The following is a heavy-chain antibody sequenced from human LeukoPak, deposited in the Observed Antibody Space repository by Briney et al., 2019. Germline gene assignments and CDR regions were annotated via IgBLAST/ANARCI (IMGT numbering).Heavy chain of an antibody. J-gene: IGHJ4*02. D-gene: IGHD3-10*01. CDR2: ISAYNGNT. V-gene: IGHV1-18*01. Sequence: ASVKVSCKASGYTFNRNGISWVRQANGQGLEWIGWISAYNGNTEYAQKFQGRVTMTTDTSTSTAYMELRSLRSDDTAVYYCARSPAMVRGVFDYWGQGTLVTVSS. CDR1: GYTFNRNG. CDR3: ARSPAMVRGVFDY.